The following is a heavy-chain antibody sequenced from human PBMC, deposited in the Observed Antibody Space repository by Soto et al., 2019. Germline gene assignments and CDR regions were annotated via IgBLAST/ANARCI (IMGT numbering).Heavy chain of an antibody. CDR2: IYYSGST. V-gene: IGHV4-59*02. D-gene: IGHD3-22*01. Sequence: SETLSLTCPVSGGSVSTYYWSWIRQPPGKGLEWIAYIYYSGSTSYNPSLKSRVTISLDTSKNQFSLKLSSVTAADTAVYYCARTYDDSGPNSGGYGFDIWGPGTMVTVS. CDR3: ARTYDDSGPNSGGYGFDI. J-gene: IGHJ3*02. CDR1: GGSVSTYY.